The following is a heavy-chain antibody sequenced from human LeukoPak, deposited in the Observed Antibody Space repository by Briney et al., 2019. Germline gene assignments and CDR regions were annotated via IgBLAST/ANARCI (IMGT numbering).Heavy chain of an antibody. CDR2: ISSSGSTI. D-gene: IGHD4-17*01. V-gene: IGHV3-11*01. CDR1: GFTFSDYY. Sequence: GSLRLSCAASGFTFSDYYMSWIRQAPGKGLEWVSYISSSGSTIYYADSVKGRFTISRDNAKNSLYLQMNSLRAEDTAVYYCARASPPNDYGDPWYFDYWGQGTLVTVSS. J-gene: IGHJ4*02. CDR3: ARASPPNDYGDPWYFDY.